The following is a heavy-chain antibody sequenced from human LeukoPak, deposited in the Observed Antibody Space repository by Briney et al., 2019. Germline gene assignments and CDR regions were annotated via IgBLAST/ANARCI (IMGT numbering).Heavy chain of an antibody. CDR2: ISSSGSTL. V-gene: IGHV3-48*03. J-gene: IGHJ6*04. CDR3: AELVITMIGDV. Sequence: GGSLRLSCAASGFTFSSYAMSWVREAPGKGLERVSYISSSGSTLYYADSVKGRFTISRDNAKNSLYLQMNSLRAEDTAVYYCAELVITMIGDVWGKGTTVTISS. CDR1: GFTFSSYA. D-gene: IGHD3-10*02.